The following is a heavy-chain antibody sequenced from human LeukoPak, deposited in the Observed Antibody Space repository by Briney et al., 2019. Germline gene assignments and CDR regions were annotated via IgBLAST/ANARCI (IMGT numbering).Heavy chain of an antibody. Sequence: PGGSLRLSCAASGFTFSSYTMTWVRRAPGKGLEWVSGISGGGVSTYYADSVKGRFTVSRDNRNNMLFLQIISLRAEDTAVYYCARDQLELFDIWGQGTMVTVSS. CDR3: ARDQLELFDI. J-gene: IGHJ3*02. V-gene: IGHV3-23*01. CDR2: ISGGGVST. D-gene: IGHD5-18*01. CDR1: GFTFSSYT.